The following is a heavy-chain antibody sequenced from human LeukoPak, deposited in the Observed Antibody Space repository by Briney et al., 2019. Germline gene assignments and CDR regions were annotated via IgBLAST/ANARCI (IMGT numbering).Heavy chain of an antibody. CDR3: ARVTRGSYDYFDY. CDR1: GGSISSFY. J-gene: IGHJ4*02. CDR2: IYYSGST. Sequence: SETLSLTCTVSGGSISSFYWSWIRQPPGKGLEWIGYIYYSGSTNYNPSLKSRVTMSVDTSKNQFSLNLRSVTAADTAVYYCARVTRGSYDYFDYWGQGTLVTVSS. D-gene: IGHD1-26*01. V-gene: IGHV4-59*01.